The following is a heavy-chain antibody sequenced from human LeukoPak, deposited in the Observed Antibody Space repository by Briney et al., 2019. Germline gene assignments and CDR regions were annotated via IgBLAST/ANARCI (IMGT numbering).Heavy chain of an antibody. V-gene: IGHV4-34*01. CDR3: AREGENPYDSSGYYSSGYNY. CDR2: INHSGST. J-gene: IGHJ4*02. Sequence: KPSETLSLTCAVCGGSFSGYYWSWIRQPPGKGLEWIGEINHSGSTNYNPSLKSRVTISVDASKNQFSLKLSSVTAADTAVYYCAREGENPYDSSGYYSSGYNYWGQGTLVTVSS. D-gene: IGHD3-22*01. CDR1: GGSFSGYY.